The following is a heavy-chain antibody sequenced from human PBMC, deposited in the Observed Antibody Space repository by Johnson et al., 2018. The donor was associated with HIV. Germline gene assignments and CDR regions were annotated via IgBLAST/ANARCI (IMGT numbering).Heavy chain of an antibody. J-gene: IGHJ3*02. D-gene: IGHD1-7*01. Sequence: EAQLVESGGGLIQPGGSLRLSCAASGFTVSTNYISWVRQASGQGLDWVSVIYSSRSTYYTDPVKGRFTTSRDNSKNTVYLQMNSLRAEDTAVYYCARDTVRGELELPDGFDIWGQGTMVTVSS. CDR2: IYSSRST. CDR1: GFTVSTNY. V-gene: IGHV3-53*01. CDR3: ARDTVRGELELPDGFDI.